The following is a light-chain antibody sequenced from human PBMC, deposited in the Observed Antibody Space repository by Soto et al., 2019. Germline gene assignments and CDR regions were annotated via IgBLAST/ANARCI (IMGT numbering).Light chain of an antibody. CDR2: GTS. J-gene: IGKJ1*01. CDR1: QSISIW. V-gene: IGKV1-5*03. Sequence: DIHMTQSPSTLSASVGDRVTITCRASQSISIWLAWYQQKPGRAPNLLIYGTSSLESGVPSRFSGSGSGTEFTLTTSSLQPDDFATYSCQHYNDYSWTFGQGTKVEIK. CDR3: QHYNDYSWT.